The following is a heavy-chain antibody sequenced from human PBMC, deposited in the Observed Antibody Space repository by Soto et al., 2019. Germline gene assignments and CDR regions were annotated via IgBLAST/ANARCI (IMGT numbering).Heavy chain of an antibody. V-gene: IGHV1-24*01. CDR3: ATVPRDYYGSGSYMDV. CDR1: GYTLTELS. CDR2: FDPEDGET. J-gene: IGHJ6*03. D-gene: IGHD3-10*01. Sequence: QVQLVQSGAEVKKPGASVKVSCKVSGYTLTELSMHWVRQAPGKGLEWMGGFDPEDGETIYAQKFQGRVTMTEDTSTDTAYMELSCLRSEDTAVYYCATVPRDYYGSGSYMDVWGQGTTVTVSS.